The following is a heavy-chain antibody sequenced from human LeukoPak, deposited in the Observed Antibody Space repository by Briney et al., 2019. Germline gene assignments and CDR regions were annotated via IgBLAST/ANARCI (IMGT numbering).Heavy chain of an antibody. J-gene: IGHJ4*02. Sequence: PGGSLRLSCAPSGFTFEDYAMHWVRQAPGKGLEWVALISYDGGNIYYTDSVQGRFTISRDNANKILYLQMNNLRVEDTAVYFCARDPPFGSGWSQNYFDCCVQGTLVTVSS. CDR2: ISYDGGNI. CDR1: GFTFEDYA. CDR3: ARDPPFGSGWSQNYFDC. V-gene: IGHV3-30*04. D-gene: IGHD6-19*01.